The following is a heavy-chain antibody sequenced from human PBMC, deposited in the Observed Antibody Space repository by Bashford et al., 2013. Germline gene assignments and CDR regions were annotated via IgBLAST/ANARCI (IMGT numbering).Heavy chain of an antibody. J-gene: IGHJ4*02. D-gene: IGHD2-2*01. CDR2: IWYDGSNK. Sequence: VRQAPGKGLEWVAVIWYDGSNKYYADSVKGRFTISRDNSKNTLYLQMNSLRAEDTAVYYCASSTSGAFGYWGQGTLVTVSS. CDR3: ASSTSGAFGY. V-gene: IGHV3-33*01.